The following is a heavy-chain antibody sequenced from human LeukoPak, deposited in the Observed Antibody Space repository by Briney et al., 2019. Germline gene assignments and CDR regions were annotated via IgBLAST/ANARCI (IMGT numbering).Heavy chain of an antibody. CDR3: ARGALLTRDSGNPVFAY. D-gene: IGHD5-12*01. Sequence: GGSLRLSCAASGFTFSDYYMTWIRQAPGKGLEWISYISTTSRTIYYAESVKGRFTISRDNAKMSVDLQMNSLSGEDTATYYCARGALLTRDSGNPVFAYWGQGTQVTVSS. CDR2: ISTTSRTI. V-gene: IGHV3-11*01. CDR1: GFTFSDYY. J-gene: IGHJ4*02.